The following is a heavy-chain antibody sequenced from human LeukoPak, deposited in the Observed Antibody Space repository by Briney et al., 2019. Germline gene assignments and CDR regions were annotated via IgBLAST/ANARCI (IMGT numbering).Heavy chain of an antibody. CDR3: ARGHYGLDV. V-gene: IGHV3-11*01. J-gene: IGHJ6*02. CDR1: GFTFSDWF. CDR2: IDMSGRTI. Sequence: GGSLRLSCAASGFTFSDWFMSWIRQAPGKGVEWVSYIDMSGRTIYYADSVKGRFTISRDNARNSLYLQMSSLRAEDTAVYYCARGHYGLDVWGQGTTVTVSS.